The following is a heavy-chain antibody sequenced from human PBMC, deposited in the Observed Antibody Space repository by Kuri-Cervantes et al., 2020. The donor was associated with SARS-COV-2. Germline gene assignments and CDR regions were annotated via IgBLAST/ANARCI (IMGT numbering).Heavy chain of an antibody. Sequence: SVKVSCKASGGTFSSYAISWVRQAPGQGLEWMGGIIPIFGTANYAQKFQGRVTITADKSTSTAYMELSSLRSEDTAVYYCAADLAITIFRGGFDPWGQGTLATVSS. D-gene: IGHD3-3*01. CDR3: AADLAITIFRGGFDP. CDR1: GGTFSSYA. V-gene: IGHV1-69*06. CDR2: IIPIFGTA. J-gene: IGHJ5*02.